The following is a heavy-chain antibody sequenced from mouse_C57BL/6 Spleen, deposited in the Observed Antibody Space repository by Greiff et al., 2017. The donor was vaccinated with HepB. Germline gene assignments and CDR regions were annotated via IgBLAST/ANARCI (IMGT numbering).Heavy chain of an antibody. V-gene: IGHV1-80*01. CDR3: ARKRDWDDYFDY. J-gene: IGHJ2*01. CDR1: GYAFSSYW. Sequence: LEESGAELVKPGASVKISCKASGYAFSSYWMNWVKQRPGKGLEWIGQIYPGDGDTNYNGKFKGKATLTADKSSSTAYMQLSSLTSEDSAVYFCARKRDWDDYFDYWGQGTTLTVSS. D-gene: IGHD4-1*01. CDR2: IYPGDGDT.